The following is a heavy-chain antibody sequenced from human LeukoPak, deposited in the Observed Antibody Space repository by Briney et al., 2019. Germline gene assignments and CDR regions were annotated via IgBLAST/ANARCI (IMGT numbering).Heavy chain of an antibody. CDR3: ARPLGYPPREAFDI. CDR1: GGSISSGDYY. Sequence: SETLSLTCTVSGGSISSGDYYWSWIRQPPGKGLEWIGYIYYSGSTYYNPSLKSRVTISVDTSKNQFSLKLSSVTAADTAVYYCARPLGYPPREAFDIWGQGTMVTVSS. CDR2: IYYSGST. D-gene: IGHD6-25*01. V-gene: IGHV4-30-4*08. J-gene: IGHJ3*02.